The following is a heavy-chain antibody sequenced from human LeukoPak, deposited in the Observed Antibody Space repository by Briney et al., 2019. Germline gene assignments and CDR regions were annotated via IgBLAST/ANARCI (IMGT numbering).Heavy chain of an antibody. CDR1: GGSFSDYY. CDR3: ARHRGYNPPDN. Sequence: SETLSLTCAVYGGSFSDYYWSWIRQPPGKGLEWIGEINHSGSTNYNPSLKSRVTISVDTSKNQFSLKLRSVTAADTAVYYCARHRGYNPPDNWGQGTPVTVSS. D-gene: IGHD5-24*01. V-gene: IGHV4-34*01. CDR2: INHSGST. J-gene: IGHJ4*02.